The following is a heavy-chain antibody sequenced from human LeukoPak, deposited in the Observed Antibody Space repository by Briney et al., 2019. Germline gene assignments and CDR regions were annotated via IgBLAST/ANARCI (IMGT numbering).Heavy chain of an antibody. CDR2: INPNSGGT. D-gene: IGHD6-13*01. V-gene: IGHV1-2*02. CDR1: GYTFTGYY. J-gene: IGHJ5*02. Sequence: ASVKVSCKASGYTFTGYYMHWVRQAPGQGLEWMGWINPNSGGTNYAQKFQGRVTMTRDTSISTAYMELSRLRSDDTAVYYCAREGEQQPDTNWSDPWGQGTLVTVSS. CDR3: AREGEQQPDTNWSDP.